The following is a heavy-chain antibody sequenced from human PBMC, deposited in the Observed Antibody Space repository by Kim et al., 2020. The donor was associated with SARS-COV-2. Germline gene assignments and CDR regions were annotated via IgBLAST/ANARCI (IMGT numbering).Heavy chain of an antibody. J-gene: IGHJ6*02. CDR2: IIPIFGTA. Sequence: SVKVSCKASGGTFSSYAISWVRQAPGQGLEWMGGIIPIFGTANYAQKFQGRVTITADESTSTAYMELSSLRSEDTAVYYCARDHAMIVVVMRPGYYYGMDVWGQGTTVTVSS. D-gene: IGHD3-22*01. CDR1: GGTFSSYA. CDR3: ARDHAMIVVVMRPGYYYGMDV. V-gene: IGHV1-69*13.